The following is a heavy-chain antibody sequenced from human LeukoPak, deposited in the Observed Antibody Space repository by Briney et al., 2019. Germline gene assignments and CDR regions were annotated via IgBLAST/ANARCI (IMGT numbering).Heavy chain of an antibody. CDR2: ISGSGGST. Sequence: GGSLRLSCAASGFTFSSYAMSWVRQAPGKGLEWVSAISGSGGSTYYADSVKGRFTISRDDSKNTAYLQMNSLKTEDTAVYYCMRNYDSSGYDYWGQGTLVTVSS. J-gene: IGHJ4*02. CDR3: MRNYDSSGYDY. V-gene: IGHV3-23*01. CDR1: GFTFSSYA. D-gene: IGHD3-22*01.